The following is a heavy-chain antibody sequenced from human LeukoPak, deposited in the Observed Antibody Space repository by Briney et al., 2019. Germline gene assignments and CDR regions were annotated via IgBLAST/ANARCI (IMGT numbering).Heavy chain of an antibody. V-gene: IGHV3-30-3*02. CDR2: ISYDGRNK. Sequence: GGSLRLSCAASGFTFSRYAFHWVRQAPGKGLEWVALISYDGRNKNFADSVNGRFTISRDNSKNTLFLQMNSLRAEDTAVYYCAKSADYSDYKLYFDYWGQGILVTVSS. D-gene: IGHD4-11*01. J-gene: IGHJ4*02. CDR3: AKSADYSDYKLYFDY. CDR1: GFTFSRYA.